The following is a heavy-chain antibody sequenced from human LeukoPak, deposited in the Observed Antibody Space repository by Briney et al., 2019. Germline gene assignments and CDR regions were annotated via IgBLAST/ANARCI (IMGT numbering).Heavy chain of an antibody. J-gene: IGHJ4*02. D-gene: IGHD3-3*01. V-gene: IGHV1-18*01. CDR3: ARTGKTYYDFWSGMYYFDY. CDR2: ISAYNGNT. Sequence: ASVKVSCKASGYTFTSYGISWVRQAPGQGLEWMGWISAYNGNTNYAQKLQGRVTMTTDTSTSTAYMELSSLRSEDTAVYYCARTGKTYYDFWSGMYYFDYWGQGTLVTVSS. CDR1: GYTFTSYG.